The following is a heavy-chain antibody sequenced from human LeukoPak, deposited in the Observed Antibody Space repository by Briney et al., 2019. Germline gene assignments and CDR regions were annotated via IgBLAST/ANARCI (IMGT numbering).Heavy chain of an antibody. CDR2: IYYSGST. CDR1: GGSISSSSYY. CDR3: ARDGGSYFPVFDY. D-gene: IGHD1-26*01. V-gene: IGHV4-39*07. J-gene: IGHJ4*02. Sequence: SETLSLTCTVSGGSISSSSYYWGWIRQPPGKGLEWLGNIYYSGSTYYNPSLKSRVTISVDTSKNHFSLKLISVTAADTAVYYCARDGGSYFPVFDYWGQGTLVTVSS.